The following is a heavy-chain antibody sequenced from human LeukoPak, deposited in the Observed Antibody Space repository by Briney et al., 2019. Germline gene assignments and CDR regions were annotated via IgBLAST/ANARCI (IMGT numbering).Heavy chain of an antibody. CDR2: SGNDGST. J-gene: IGHJ3*01. Sequence: PGGSLRLSCAASGLTFYDQAMHWVRQGPGTGLEWVALSGNDGSTYYADSVRGRFTISRDSKNSLYPEMDSLRTEDAALYYCASQTKYYSASAGSYWGAFDLWGQGTMVTVFS. CDR3: ASQTKYYSASAGSYWGAFDL. D-gene: IGHD3-10*01. V-gene: IGHV3-43*02. CDR1: GLTFYDQA.